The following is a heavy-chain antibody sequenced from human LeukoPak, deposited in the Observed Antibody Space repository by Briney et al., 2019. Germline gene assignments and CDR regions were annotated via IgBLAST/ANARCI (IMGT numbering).Heavy chain of an antibody. CDR2: IRSKAYGGTT. Sequence: GGSLRLSCTASGFTFGDYAISWFRQAPGKGGEGVGVIRSKAYGGTTESAASVKGSFTISRDDSNSIAYLPMTSLTTEDPAVYYCTRDFRIAYCGGDCYPPFDYWGQGTVVTVSS. CDR1: GFTFGDYA. CDR3: TRDFRIAYCGGDCYPPFDY. D-gene: IGHD2-21*02. J-gene: IGHJ4*02. V-gene: IGHV3-49*03.